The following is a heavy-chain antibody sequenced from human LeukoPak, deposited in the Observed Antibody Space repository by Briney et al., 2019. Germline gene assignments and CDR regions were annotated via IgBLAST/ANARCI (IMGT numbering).Heavy chain of an antibody. Sequence: SETLSLTCTVSGVSISGYYWTWIRQPPGKGLEWIGYIYYSGSTNYNPSLKSRVTISIDTSKNQFSLKLSPVTAADTAVYYCARLYSSSWYYDYWGQGTLVTVSS. V-gene: IGHV4-59*08. CDR1: GVSISGYY. CDR3: ARLYSSSWYYDY. D-gene: IGHD6-13*01. J-gene: IGHJ4*02. CDR2: IYYSGST.